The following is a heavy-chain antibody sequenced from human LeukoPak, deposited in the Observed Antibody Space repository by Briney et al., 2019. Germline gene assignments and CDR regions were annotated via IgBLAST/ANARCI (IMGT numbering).Heavy chain of an antibody. CDR1: GFTFSSYA. Sequence: GGSLRLSCAASGFTFSSYAMHWVRQAPGKGLEWVAVISYDGSNKYYADSVKGRFTISRDNSKNTLYLQMNSLRAEDTAVYYCARGTVTTDVTDYWGQGTLVTVSS. CDR3: ARGTVTTDVTDY. CDR2: ISYDGSNK. J-gene: IGHJ4*02. D-gene: IGHD4-11*01. V-gene: IGHV3-30*04.